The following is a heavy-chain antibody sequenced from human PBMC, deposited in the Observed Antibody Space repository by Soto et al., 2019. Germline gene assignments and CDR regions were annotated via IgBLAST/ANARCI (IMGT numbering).Heavy chain of an antibody. D-gene: IGHD5-18*01. CDR2: IDPSDSYT. CDR1: GYSVTRYW. J-gene: IGHJ6*01. Sequence: LGESLKISCKGSGYSVTRYWISWVRQMPGKGLEWMGRIDPSDSYTNYSPSFQGHVTISADKSISTAYLQWSSLKASDTAMYYCARTSMQSRGYSYGHGGMDVWAQGTTVTVSS. V-gene: IGHV5-10-1*01. CDR3: ARTSMQSRGYSYGHGGMDV.